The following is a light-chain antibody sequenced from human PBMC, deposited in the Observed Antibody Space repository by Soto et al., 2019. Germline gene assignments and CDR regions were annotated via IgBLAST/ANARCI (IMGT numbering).Light chain of an antibody. CDR2: AAS. CDR3: QQYNNWPLT. Sequence: EIVLTQSPGTLSLSPGERATLSCRSSQSVSSRYLAWYQQQPRQAPRLLIYAASTRATGIPVRFSGSGSGTEFTLTISSLQSEDFAVYYCQQYNNWPLTFGQGTRLEIK. J-gene: IGKJ5*01. CDR1: QSVSSRY. V-gene: IGKV3-15*01.